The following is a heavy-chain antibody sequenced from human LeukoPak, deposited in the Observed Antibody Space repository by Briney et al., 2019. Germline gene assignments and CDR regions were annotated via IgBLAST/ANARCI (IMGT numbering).Heavy chain of an antibody. CDR1: GLTLSRYG. J-gene: IGHJ5*02. D-gene: IGHD3-10*02. CDR3: AGVPNVREGDWFDP. Sequence: QSGRSLRLSCAASGLTLSRYGMHWVRQAPGKGLEWVAVISYDGTTKNYADSVKDRFTISRDNSENTLYLQMSSPRAEDTAVYYCAGVPNVREGDWFDPWGQGTLVTVSS. V-gene: IGHV3-33*05. CDR2: ISYDGTTK.